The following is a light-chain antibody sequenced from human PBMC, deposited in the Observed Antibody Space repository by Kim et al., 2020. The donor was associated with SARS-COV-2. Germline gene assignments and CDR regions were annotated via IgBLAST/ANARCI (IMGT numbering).Light chain of an antibody. CDR1: QSVTSNY. V-gene: IGKV3-20*01. Sequence: QGQRATLACRAGQSVTSNYLAWYQQKPGQAPRLLIHGASSRATGIPDRFSGSGSGTDFTLTINRLEPEDFAVYYCQQFGASPPYSFGQGTKLEI. CDR2: GAS. J-gene: IGKJ2*03. CDR3: QQFGASPPYS.